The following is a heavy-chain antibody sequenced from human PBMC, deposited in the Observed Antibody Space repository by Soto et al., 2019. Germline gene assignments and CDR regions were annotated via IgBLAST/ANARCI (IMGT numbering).Heavy chain of an antibody. J-gene: IGHJ4*02. CDR2: ISSSSSYI. D-gene: IGHD3-9*01. CDR1: VFTFISYS. CDR3: ARAQTPYYDILTGYYDGAYFDY. V-gene: IGHV3-21*01. Sequence: PGWSLRLSCASSVFTFISYSMNWVRQAPGKGLEWVSSISSSSSYIYYADSVKGRFTISRDNAKNSLYLQMNSLRAEDTAVYYCARAQTPYYDILTGYYDGAYFDYWGQGTLVTVSS.